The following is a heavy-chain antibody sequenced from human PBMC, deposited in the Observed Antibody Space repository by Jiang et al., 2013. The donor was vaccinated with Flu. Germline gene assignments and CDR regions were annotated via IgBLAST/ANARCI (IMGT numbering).Heavy chain of an antibody. V-gene: IGHV4-59*01. J-gene: IGHJ4*02. D-gene: IGHD3-22*01. CDR2: IYYSGST. Sequence: GSGLVKPSETLSLTCTVSGGSISSYYWSWIRQPPGKGLEWIGYIYYSGSTNYNPSLKSRVTISVDTSKNQFSLKLSSVTAADTAVYYCARQPSPYDSSGYFDYWGQGTLVTVSS. CDR1: GGSISSYY. CDR3: ARQPSPYDSSGYFDY.